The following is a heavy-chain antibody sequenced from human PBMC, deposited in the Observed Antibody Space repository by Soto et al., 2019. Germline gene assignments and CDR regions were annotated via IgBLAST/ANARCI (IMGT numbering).Heavy chain of an antibody. CDR1: GFTFSNAW. CDR2: IKSKTDGGTT. D-gene: IGHD3-22*01. Sequence: PGGSLRLSCAASGFTFSNAWMNWVRQAPGKGLEWVGRIKSKTDGGTTDYAAPVKGRFTISRDDSKNTLYLQMNSLKTEDTAVYYCTTGGTYYYDSSGYSAFDYWGQGTLVTVSS. J-gene: IGHJ4*02. V-gene: IGHV3-15*07. CDR3: TTGGTYYYDSSGYSAFDY.